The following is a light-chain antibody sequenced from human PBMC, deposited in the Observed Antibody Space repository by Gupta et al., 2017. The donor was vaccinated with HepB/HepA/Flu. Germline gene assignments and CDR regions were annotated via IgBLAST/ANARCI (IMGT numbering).Light chain of an antibody. CDR1: KSVKDY. V-gene: IGKV1-39*01. J-gene: IGKJ3*01. Sequence: VGDRVTTTRWSSKSVKDYINCYQQRPGRAPKLLIYVASNLQPGVPSRFSGSASGTDFTLTFTSLQFEDFATYFCQQSYTVPFSFGPGTVVDVK. CDR2: VAS. CDR3: QQSYTVPFS.